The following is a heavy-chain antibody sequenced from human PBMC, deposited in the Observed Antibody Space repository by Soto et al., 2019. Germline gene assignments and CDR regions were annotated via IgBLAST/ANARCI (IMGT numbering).Heavy chain of an antibody. Sequence: GGSLRLSCAASGFTFSSYAMSWVRQAPGKGLEWVSAISGSGGSTYYADSVKGRFTISRDNAKNTLSLQMNSLRPEDTAVYYCARTRSYDFWSGYNWFEPWGQGTLVTVSS. V-gene: IGHV3-23*01. CDR3: ARTRSYDFWSGYNWFEP. CDR1: GFTFSSYA. D-gene: IGHD3-3*01. J-gene: IGHJ5*02. CDR2: ISGSGGST.